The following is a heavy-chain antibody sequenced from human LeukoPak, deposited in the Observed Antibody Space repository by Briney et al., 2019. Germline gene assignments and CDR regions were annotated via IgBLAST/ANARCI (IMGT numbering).Heavy chain of an antibody. Sequence: PGASVRLSCAASGFTFDDYAMHWVRQAPGKGLEWVSLISGNGGNTYYADSVKGRFTISRDNSKNSVYLQMNSLRTEDTALYYCAKDISNWNSRHFDCWGEGTLVTVSS. V-gene: IGHV3-43*02. J-gene: IGHJ4*02. CDR3: AKDISNWNSRHFDC. CDR1: GFTFDDYA. CDR2: ISGNGGNT. D-gene: IGHD1-7*01.